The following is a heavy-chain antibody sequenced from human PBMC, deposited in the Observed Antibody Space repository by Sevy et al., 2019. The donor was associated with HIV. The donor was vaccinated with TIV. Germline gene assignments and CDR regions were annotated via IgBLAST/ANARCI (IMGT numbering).Heavy chain of an antibody. CDR3: VRDDRDGYFDY. Sequence: ASVKVSCKASGYTFTGYYMHWVRQAPGQGLGWMGWINPDRGGPNYAPKFQGRVTLTRDTSISTAYMELSRLKSDDTAVYYCVRDDRDGYFDYWGQGTLVTVSS. CDR1: GYTFTGYY. CDR2: INPDRGGP. J-gene: IGHJ4*02. V-gene: IGHV1-2*02.